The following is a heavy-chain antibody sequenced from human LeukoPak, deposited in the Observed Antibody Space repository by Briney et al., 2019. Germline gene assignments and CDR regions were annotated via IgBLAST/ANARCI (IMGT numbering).Heavy chain of an antibody. J-gene: IGHJ4*02. CDR1: GGTFSSYA. Sequence: GASVKVSCKASGGTFSSYAISWVRQAPGQGLEWMGRIIPILGIANYAQKFQGRVTITADKSTSTAYMELSSLRSEDTAVYYCARDREEEVGATGYYFDYWGQGTLVTVSS. V-gene: IGHV1-69*04. D-gene: IGHD1-26*01. CDR2: IIPILGIA. CDR3: ARDREEEVGATGYYFDY.